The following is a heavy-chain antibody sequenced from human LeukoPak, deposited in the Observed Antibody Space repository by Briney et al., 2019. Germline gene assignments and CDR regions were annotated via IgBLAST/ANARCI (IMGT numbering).Heavy chain of an antibody. CDR1: GYPFTTYV. CDR3: ARYLVGGLVVKFDY. CDR2: ISAYKGNT. D-gene: IGHD2-15*01. Sequence: ASVKASCKPSGYPFTTYVIRWVRQAPGQGVEWMGWISAYKGNTKYAHKFEGRVTITTDTSTTRAYMELMSLRSDDTAVYYCARYLVGGLVVKFDYWGQGTLVTVSS. V-gene: IGHV1-18*01. J-gene: IGHJ4*02.